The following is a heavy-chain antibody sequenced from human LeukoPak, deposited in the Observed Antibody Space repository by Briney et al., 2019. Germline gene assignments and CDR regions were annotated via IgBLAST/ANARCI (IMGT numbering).Heavy chain of an antibody. Sequence: PSETLSLTCTVSGGSISSYYWSWIRQPPGKGLEWIGYIYYSGSPNYNPSLKSRVTISVDTSKNQFSLKLSSVTAADTAVYYCARVQTYYDFWSGYTTTPYYYYYMDVWGKGTTVTVSS. D-gene: IGHD3-3*01. J-gene: IGHJ6*03. V-gene: IGHV4-59*01. CDR1: GGSISSYY. CDR2: IYYSGSP. CDR3: ARVQTYYDFWSGYTTTPYYYYYMDV.